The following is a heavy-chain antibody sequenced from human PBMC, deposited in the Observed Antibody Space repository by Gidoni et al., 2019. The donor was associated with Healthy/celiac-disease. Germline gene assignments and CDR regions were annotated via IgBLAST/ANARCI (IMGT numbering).Heavy chain of an antibody. Sequence: QLQLQESGPGLVKPSETLSLTCTVSGGSISSRSYYWGWIRQPPGKGLEWIGSIYYSGSTYYNPSLKSRVTISVDTSKNQFSLKLSSVTAADTAVYYCARGGYSYGQRYYFDYWGQGTLVTVSS. CDR3: ARGGYSYGQRYYFDY. CDR2: IYYSGST. V-gene: IGHV4-39*01. D-gene: IGHD5-18*01. J-gene: IGHJ4*02. CDR1: GGSISSRSYY.